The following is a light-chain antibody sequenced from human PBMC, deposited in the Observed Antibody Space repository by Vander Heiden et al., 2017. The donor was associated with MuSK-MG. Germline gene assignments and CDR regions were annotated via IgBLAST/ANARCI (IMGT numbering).Light chain of an antibody. J-gene: IGKJ4*01. CDR3: QWDGGSPLT. Sequence: EIVLTQSPGNLSLSPGERATLSCRASQSVSSSYLAWYQQKPGQAPRLLIYGASRSANGIPDRFTASRYGTDFTLTMSRREPEAFAVYYCQWDGGSPLTFGGGTKVEIK. V-gene: IGKV3-20*01. CDR1: QSVSSSY. CDR2: GAS.